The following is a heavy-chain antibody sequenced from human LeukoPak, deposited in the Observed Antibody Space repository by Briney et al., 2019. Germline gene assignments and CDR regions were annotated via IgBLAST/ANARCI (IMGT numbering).Heavy chain of an antibody. J-gene: IGHJ4*02. CDR3: ARDRPIRRPGLVVDF. D-gene: IGHD2-8*02. V-gene: IGHV3-21*01. Sequence: PGGSLRLSCAASGFTFSSHSMNWVRQAPGKGLEWVSSIGSSSSYIYYADSVKGRFTISRDNAKNSLYLQMNSLRADDTAVYYCARDRPIRRPGLVVDFWGQRTLVTVSS. CDR1: GFTFSSHS. CDR2: IGSSSSYI.